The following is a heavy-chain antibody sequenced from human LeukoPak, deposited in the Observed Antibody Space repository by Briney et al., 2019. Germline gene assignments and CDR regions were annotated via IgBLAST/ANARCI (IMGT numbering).Heavy chain of an antibody. J-gene: IGHJ4*02. CDR2: INSDGRST. D-gene: IGHD2-15*01. Sequence: PGGSLRLSCAASGFTFSNYWMHWVRQAPGKGLVWVSRINSDGRSTSYADSVKGRFTISRDNAKNTLYLQMSSLRAEDTAVYYCASGSPFDEAYYYFDYWGQGTLVTVSS. V-gene: IGHV3-74*01. CDR1: GFTFSNYW. CDR3: ASGSPFDEAYYYFDY.